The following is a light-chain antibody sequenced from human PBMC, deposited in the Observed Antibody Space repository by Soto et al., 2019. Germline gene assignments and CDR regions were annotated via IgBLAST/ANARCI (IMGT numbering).Light chain of an antibody. V-gene: IGKV3-15*01. CDR3: QQYNTWRSIT. J-gene: IGKJ5*01. CDR1: QSVSNK. Sequence: ETVLTQSPGTLSLSPGDRATLSCRASQSVSNKLAWYQHKPGQAPRVLIYDTSTRAAGIPARFSGSGSGTDFTLTISSLQSEDFAVYYCQQYNTWRSITFGQGIRLEIK. CDR2: DTS.